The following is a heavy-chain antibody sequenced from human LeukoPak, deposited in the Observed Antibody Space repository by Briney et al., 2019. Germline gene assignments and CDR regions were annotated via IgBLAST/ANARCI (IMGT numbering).Heavy chain of an antibody. V-gene: IGHV3-7*01. D-gene: IGHD3-9*01. CDR1: GFTFSSYW. CDR3: AGHKGGLTGYGYYYYMDV. CDR2: IKQDGSEK. Sequence: GGSLRLSCAASGFTFSSYWMSWVRQAPGKGLEWVANIKQDGSEKYYVDSLKGRFTISRDNAKNSLYLQMNSLRAEDTAVYYCAGHKGGLTGYGYYYYMDVWGKGTTVTVSS. J-gene: IGHJ6*03.